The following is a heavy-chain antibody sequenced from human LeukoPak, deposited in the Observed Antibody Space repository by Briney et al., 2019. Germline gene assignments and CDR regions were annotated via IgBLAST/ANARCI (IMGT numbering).Heavy chain of an antibody. J-gene: IGHJ4*02. Sequence: GGSLRLSCVASGFTFSSYSMNWVRQAPGKGLEWVSFISSSSSYIYYADSVKGRFTISRDNAKNSLYLQMNSLRAEDTAVYYCARKGLYDSESVDYWGQGTLVTVSS. CDR1: GFTFSSYS. V-gene: IGHV3-21*01. D-gene: IGHD3-22*01. CDR3: ARKGLYDSESVDY. CDR2: ISSSSSYI.